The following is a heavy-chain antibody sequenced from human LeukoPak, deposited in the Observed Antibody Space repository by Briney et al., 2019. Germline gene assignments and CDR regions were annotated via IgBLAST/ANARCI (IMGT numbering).Heavy chain of an antibody. CDR3: AGNYYGSGSYPDY. D-gene: IGHD3-10*01. Sequence: ASVKVSCKASGGTFSSYAISWVRQAPGQGPEWMGGIIPIFGTANYAQKFQGRVTITADESTSTAYMELSSLRSEDTAVYYCAGNYYGSGSYPDYWGQGTLVTVSS. CDR2: IIPIFGTA. J-gene: IGHJ4*02. CDR1: GGTFSSYA. V-gene: IGHV1-69*13.